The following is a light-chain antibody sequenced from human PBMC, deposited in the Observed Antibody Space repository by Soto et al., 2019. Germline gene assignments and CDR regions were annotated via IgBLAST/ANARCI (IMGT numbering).Light chain of an antibody. V-gene: IGKV4-1*01. J-gene: IGKJ2*01. CDR2: WAS. CDR1: QSVLYSSNNKNY. Sequence: DIVMTQSPDSLAVSLGERATINCKSSQSVLYSSNNKNYLAWYQQKPGQPPKLLIYWASTRESGVPDRFSGSGSGTDFTLTISSLQAEDVAVYYCQQYYSTHYTFGRGTKLEIK. CDR3: QQYYSTHYT.